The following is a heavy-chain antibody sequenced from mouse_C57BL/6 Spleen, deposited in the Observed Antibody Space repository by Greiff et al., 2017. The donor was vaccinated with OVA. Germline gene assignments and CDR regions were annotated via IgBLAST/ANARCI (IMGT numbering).Heavy chain of an antibody. Sequence: EVKVVESGGDLVKPGGSLKLSCAASGFTFSSYGMSWVRQTPDKRLEWVATISSGGSYTYYPDSVKGRFTISRDNAKNTLYLQMSSLKSEDTAMYYCARQGEGDYFDYWGQGTTLTVSS. CDR2: ISSGGSYT. CDR3: ARQGEGDYFDY. J-gene: IGHJ2*01. CDR1: GFTFSSYG. V-gene: IGHV5-6*01.